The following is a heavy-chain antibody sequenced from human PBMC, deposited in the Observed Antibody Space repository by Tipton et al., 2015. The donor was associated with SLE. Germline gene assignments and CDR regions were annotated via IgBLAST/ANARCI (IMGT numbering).Heavy chain of an antibody. Sequence: TLSLTFTVSGASIASGSYYWSWIWHPAGKGLEWVGHIHTSGQIYPTGSTYYTPSLKSRLTMSVDTSNNQFSRQLSSVTAADTALYYCVSSGYPLGSFDVWGQETMVTVS. CDR3: VSSGYPLGSFDV. J-gene: IGHJ3*01. CDR1: GASIASGSYY. V-gene: IGHV4-31*04. CDR2: IHTSGQIYPTGST. D-gene: IGHD3-9*01.